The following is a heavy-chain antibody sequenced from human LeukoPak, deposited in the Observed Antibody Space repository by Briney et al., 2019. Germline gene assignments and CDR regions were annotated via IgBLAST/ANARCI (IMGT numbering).Heavy chain of an antibody. CDR3: AKGSVLVWFGDFDQ. Sequence: GRSLRLSCEVSGFTFGDYAMHWVRQAPGKGLEWVSGISWDSGSIGYADSVKGRFTISRDNAKNSLYLQMNSLRAEDTALYYCAKGSVLVWFGDFDQWGQGTLVTVSS. D-gene: IGHD3-10*01. V-gene: IGHV3-9*01. J-gene: IGHJ4*02. CDR2: ISWDSGSI. CDR1: GFTFGDYA.